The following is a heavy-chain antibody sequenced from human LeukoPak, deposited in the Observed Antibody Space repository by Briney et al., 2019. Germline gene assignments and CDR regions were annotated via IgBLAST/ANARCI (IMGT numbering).Heavy chain of an antibody. CDR1: AYSITSGFY. J-gene: IGHJ6*03. V-gene: IGHV4-38-2*02. CDR3: ARAHRVFVTSYNRYNYYMDV. Sequence: PSETLSLTCTVSAYSITSGFYWGWIRQPPGKGLEWIGSIYHSGTTYYNPSLKSRVTISVDTSKNQFSLKLRSVTAADTAVYYCARAHRVFVTSYNRYNYYMDVWGKGTTVTVSS. D-gene: IGHD3-9*01. CDR2: IYHSGTT.